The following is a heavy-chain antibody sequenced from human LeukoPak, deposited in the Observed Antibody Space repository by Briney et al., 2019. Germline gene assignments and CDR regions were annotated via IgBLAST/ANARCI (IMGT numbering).Heavy chain of an antibody. Sequence: GGSLRLSCAASGFTYDDYAMNWVRQAPGKGLEWVSGISWNSGSIGYADSVKGRFTISRDNAKSSLYLQMNSLRAEDTALYYCAKDRDYESYYGMDVWGQGTTVTVSS. CDR1: GFTYDDYA. CDR3: AKDRDYESYYGMDV. CDR2: ISWNSGSI. D-gene: IGHD4-17*01. V-gene: IGHV3-9*01. J-gene: IGHJ6*02.